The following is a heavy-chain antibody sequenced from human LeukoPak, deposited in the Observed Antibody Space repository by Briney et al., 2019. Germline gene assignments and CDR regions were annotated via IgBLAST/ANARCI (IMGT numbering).Heavy chain of an antibody. J-gene: IGHJ4*02. CDR3: ARDPSTPSSGWYAPRLFDY. CDR2: IHYSGST. CDR1: GGSISSSSYY. V-gene: IGHV4-39*02. D-gene: IGHD6-19*01. Sequence: SETLSLTCTVSGGSISSSSYYWGWIRQPPGKGLEWIGSIHYSGSTYYNPSLKSRVTMSVDTSKNQFSLKLSSVTAADTAVYYCARDPSTPSSGWYAPRLFDYWGQGTLVTVSS.